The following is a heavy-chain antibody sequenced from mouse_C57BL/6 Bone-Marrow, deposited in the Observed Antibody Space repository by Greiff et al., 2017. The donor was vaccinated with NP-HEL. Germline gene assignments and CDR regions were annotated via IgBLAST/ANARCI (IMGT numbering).Heavy chain of an antibody. CDR2: IDPENGDT. CDR1: GFNIKDDY. CDR3: TTEVAKDY. V-gene: IGHV14-4*01. D-gene: IGHD1-1*01. J-gene: IGHJ2*01. Sequence: EVQLKESGAELVRPGASVKLSCTASGFNIKDDYMHWVKQRPEQGLEWIGWIDPENGDTEYASKFQGKATITADTSSNTAYLQLSSLTSEDTAVYYCTTEVAKDYWGQGTTLTVSS.